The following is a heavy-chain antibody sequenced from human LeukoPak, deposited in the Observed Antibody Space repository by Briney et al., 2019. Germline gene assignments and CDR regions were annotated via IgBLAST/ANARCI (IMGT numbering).Heavy chain of an antibody. D-gene: IGHD4-17*01. V-gene: IGHV3-53*04. CDR2: IYGGGST. Sequence: QSGGSLRLSCAASGFTVFSNYMSWVRQAPGKGLEWVSVIYGGGSTYYADSVKGRFTISRHNSKSTLYLEMNSLRPEDTAVYYCARLYGDSYLDYWGQGTLVTVSS. CDR1: GFTVFSNY. CDR3: ARLYGDSYLDY. J-gene: IGHJ4*02.